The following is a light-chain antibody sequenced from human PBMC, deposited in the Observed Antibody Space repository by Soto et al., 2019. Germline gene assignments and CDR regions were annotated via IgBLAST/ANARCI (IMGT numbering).Light chain of an antibody. J-gene: IGLJ2*01. V-gene: IGLV2-14*03. CDR1: SSAVGGYDY. CDR3: SSYAGASHVV. Sequence: QSALTQPASVSGSPGQSITISCTGTSSAVGGYDYVSWYQQHPGKAPKLMIYVVSNRPSGVSNRFSGSKSGNTASLTISGLQAEDEADYYCSSYAGASHVVFGRGTTLTVL. CDR2: VVS.